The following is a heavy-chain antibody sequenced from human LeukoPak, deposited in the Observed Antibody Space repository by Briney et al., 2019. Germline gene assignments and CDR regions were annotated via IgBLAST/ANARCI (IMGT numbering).Heavy chain of an antibody. J-gene: IGHJ4*02. CDR2: ISYDGSNK. CDR1: GFTFSSYA. Sequence: GGSLRLSCAASGFTFSSYAMHWVRQAPGKGLEWVAVISYDGSNKYYADSVKGRFTISRDNSKNTLYLQMNSLRAEDTAVYYCARDCVAAGMIPDYWGQGTLVTVSS. D-gene: IGHD6-13*01. V-gene: IGHV3-30-3*01. CDR3: ARDCVAAGMIPDY.